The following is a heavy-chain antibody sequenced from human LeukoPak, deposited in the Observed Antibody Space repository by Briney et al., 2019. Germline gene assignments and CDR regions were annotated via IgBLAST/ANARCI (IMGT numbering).Heavy chain of an antibody. CDR2: IYPGDSET. V-gene: IGHV5-51*01. CDR1: GYSFSSYW. Sequence: GESLKISCKGSGYSFSSYWIGWVRQMPGKGLEWMGIIYPGDSETRYSPSFQGQVTISADKSISTAFLQWSSLKASDTAMYYCARPGRATVTRLDYWGQGILVTVSS. D-gene: IGHD4-17*01. J-gene: IGHJ4*02. CDR3: ARPGRATVTRLDY.